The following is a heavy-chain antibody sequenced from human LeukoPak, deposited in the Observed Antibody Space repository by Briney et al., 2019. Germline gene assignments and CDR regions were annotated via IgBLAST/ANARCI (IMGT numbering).Heavy chain of an antibody. J-gene: IGHJ4*02. Sequence: ASVKVSCKASGYTFTSYGISWVRQAPGQGLEWMGWISAYNGNTNYAQKLQGRVTMTTDTSTSTAYMELRSLRSDDTAVYYCARVWTPMIFGVVTVPDYWGQGTLVTASS. CDR1: GYTFTSYG. V-gene: IGHV1-18*01. D-gene: IGHD3-3*01. CDR3: ARVWTPMIFGVVTVPDY. CDR2: ISAYNGNT.